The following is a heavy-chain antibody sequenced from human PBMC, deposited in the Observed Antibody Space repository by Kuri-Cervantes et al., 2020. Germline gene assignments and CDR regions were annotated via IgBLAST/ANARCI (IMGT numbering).Heavy chain of an antibody. D-gene: IGHD3-16*02. J-gene: IGHJ1*01. CDR1: GGSISSRNYY. CDR3: ADDYVWGSYLQN. CDR2: IYYSGYRGNT. Sequence: ESLKISCNVSGGSISSRNYYWGWVRQPPGKGLEWIGSIYYSGYRGNTYYNPSLKNRVTISVDTSKNQFSLKLSSVTAADTAVYYCADDYVWGSYLQNWGQGTLVTVSS. V-gene: IGHV4-39*07.